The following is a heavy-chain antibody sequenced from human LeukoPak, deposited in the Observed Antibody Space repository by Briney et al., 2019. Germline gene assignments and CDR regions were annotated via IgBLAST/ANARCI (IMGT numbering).Heavy chain of an antibody. V-gene: IGHV3-74*01. Sequence: GGSLRLSCAASGFTFGNYWMHWVRQAPGKGLVWVSRINSDGSSTSYADSVKGRFTISRDNAKNTLYLQMNSLRAEDTAVYYCARYLTMTENHGMDVWGQGTTVTVSS. CDR1: GFTFGNYW. D-gene: IGHD3-22*01. J-gene: IGHJ6*02. CDR3: ARYLTMTENHGMDV. CDR2: INSDGSST.